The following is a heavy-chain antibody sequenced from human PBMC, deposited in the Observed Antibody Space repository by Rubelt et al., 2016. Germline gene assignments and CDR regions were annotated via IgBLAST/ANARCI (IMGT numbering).Heavy chain of an antibody. CDR1: GGSFSGYY. Sequence: QVQLQQWGAGLLKPSETLSLTCAVYGGSFSGYYWSWIRQPPGKGLEWIGEINHSGSTNYNPSLKRRVSIMVYTARNQSSRKLCSVTAAETAVYYCARGSWLTDAFDIWGQGTMVTVSS. D-gene: IGHD6-19*01. V-gene: IGHV4-34*01. CDR3: ARGSWLTDAFDI. CDR2: INHSGST. J-gene: IGHJ3*02.